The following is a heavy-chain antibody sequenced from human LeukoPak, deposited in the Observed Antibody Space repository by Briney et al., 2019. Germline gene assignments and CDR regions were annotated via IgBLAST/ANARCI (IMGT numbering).Heavy chain of an antibody. CDR1: GFTFSSYG. CDR3: AKQGGSSDLYYYYYYMDV. Sequence: GGSLRLSCAASGFTFSSYGMHWVRQAPGKGLEWVAVIWYDGSNKYYADSVKGRFTISRDNSKNTLYLQMNSLRAEDTAVYYCAKQGGSSDLYYYYYYMDVWGKGTTVTVSS. J-gene: IGHJ6*03. D-gene: IGHD6-6*01. CDR2: IWYDGSNK. V-gene: IGHV3-33*06.